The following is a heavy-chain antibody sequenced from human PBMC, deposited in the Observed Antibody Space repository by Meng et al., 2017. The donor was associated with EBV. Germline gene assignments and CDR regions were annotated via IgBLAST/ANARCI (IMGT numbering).Heavy chain of an antibody. J-gene: IGHJ4*02. CDR3: ARDFCGGDCYLFDY. CDR2: INPSGGST. V-gene: IGHV1-46*01. D-gene: IGHD2-21*01. CDR1: GYTFTSYY. Sequence: VLLVQSGDEVKKPGASVKVSCKASGYTFTSYYMHLVRKAPGQGLEWMGIINPSGGSTSAATKFQGRVTMTRDTSTSTVYMELSSLRSEDTAVYYCARDFCGGDCYLFDYWGQGTLVTVSS.